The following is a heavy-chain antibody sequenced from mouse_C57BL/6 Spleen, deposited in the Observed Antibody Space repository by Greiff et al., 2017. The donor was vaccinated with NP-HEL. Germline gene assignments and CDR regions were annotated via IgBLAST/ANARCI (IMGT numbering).Heavy chain of an antibody. J-gene: IGHJ1*03. CDR2: FHPYNDDT. D-gene: IGHD2-5*01. Sequence: QVHVKQSGAELVKPGASVKMSCKASGYTFTTYPIEWMKQNHGKSLEWIGNFHPYNDDTKYNEKFKGKATLTVEKSSSTVYLELSRLTSDDSAVYYCATRGHSNYGYFDVWGTGTTVTVSS. CDR1: GYTFTTYP. V-gene: IGHV1-47*01. CDR3: ATRGHSNYGYFDV.